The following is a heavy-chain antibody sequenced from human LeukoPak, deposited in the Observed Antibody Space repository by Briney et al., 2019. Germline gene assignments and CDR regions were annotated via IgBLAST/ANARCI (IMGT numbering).Heavy chain of an antibody. Sequence: SETLFLTCAVSGGSISSSNWWSWVRQPPGKGLEWIGEIYHSGSTNYNPSLKSRVTISVDKSKNQFSLKLSSVTAADTAVYYCASSTAFYYYGMDVWGQGTTVTVSS. V-gene: IGHV4-4*02. CDR2: IYHSGST. D-gene: IGHD2-2*01. J-gene: IGHJ6*02. CDR3: ASSTAFYYYGMDV. CDR1: GGSISSSNW.